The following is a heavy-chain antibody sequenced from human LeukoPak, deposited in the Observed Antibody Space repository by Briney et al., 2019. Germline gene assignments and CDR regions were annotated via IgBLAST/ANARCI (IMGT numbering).Heavy chain of an antibody. V-gene: IGHV3-30*04. D-gene: IGHD3-9*01. CDR1: GFTFSSYA. CDR3: ARVPYDILTGLYYFDY. CDR2: ISYDGSNK. Sequence: PGRSLRLSCAASGFTFSSYAMHWVRQAPGKGLEWVAVISYDGSNKYYADSVKGRFTISRDNSKNTLYLQMNSLRAEDTAVYYCARVPYDILTGLYYFDYWGQGTLVTVSS. J-gene: IGHJ4*02.